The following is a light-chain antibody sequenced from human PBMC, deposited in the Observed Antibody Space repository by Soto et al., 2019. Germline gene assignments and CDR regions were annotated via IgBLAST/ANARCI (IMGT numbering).Light chain of an antibody. J-gene: IGKJ2*01. CDR2: GAS. V-gene: IGKV3-15*01. CDR3: QQYNSWPPSYT. CDR1: QIVTTY. Sequence: EIVMTQSPATLSVSLGDRATLSCRASQIVTTYLAWYQQKPGQAPRLLIYGASTRATGIPARFSGSGSETDFTLTISSLQSEDFAFYYCQQYNSWPPSYTFGQGTKLEIK.